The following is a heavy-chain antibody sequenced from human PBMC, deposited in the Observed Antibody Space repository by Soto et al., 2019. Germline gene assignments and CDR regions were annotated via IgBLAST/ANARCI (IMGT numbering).Heavy chain of an antibody. Sequence: EVQLVESGGGLVQPGGSLRLSCAVSGFTFSSFWMHWVRQAPGEGLVWVSRINTDGSSTSYADSVKGRFTISRDSAKNTLYLQMNSLRVEATAMYYCAKRGVDTFGLSYWGQGTLVTVSS. CDR3: AKRGVDTFGLSY. CDR2: INTDGSST. J-gene: IGHJ4*02. D-gene: IGHD3-10*01. V-gene: IGHV3-74*01. CDR1: GFTFSSFW.